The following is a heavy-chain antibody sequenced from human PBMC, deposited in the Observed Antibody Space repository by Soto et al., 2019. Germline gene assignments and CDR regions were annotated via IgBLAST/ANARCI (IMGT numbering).Heavy chain of an antibody. D-gene: IGHD6-6*01. V-gene: IGHV4-31*03. J-gene: IGHJ5*02. Sequence: PSETLSLTCTVSGGSISSGGYYWSWIRQHPGKGLEWIGYIYYSGSTYYNPSLESRVTISVDTSKNQFSLKLSSVTAADTAVYYCARESSSSSWFDPWGQGTLVTVSS. CDR1: GGSISSGGYY. CDR2: IYYSGST. CDR3: ARESSSSSWFDP.